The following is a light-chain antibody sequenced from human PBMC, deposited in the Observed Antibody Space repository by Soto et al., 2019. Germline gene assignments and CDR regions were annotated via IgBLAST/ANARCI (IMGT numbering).Light chain of an antibody. J-gene: IGKJ3*01. CDR3: QQYGSSPPA. Sequence: EIVLTQSPGTLSLSPGERATLSCRASQSVSSSYLAWYQQKPGQTPRLLIYGASSRATGIPDRFSGCGSGTDFILTISRLEPEDFAVYYCQQYGSSPPALGPGTKVDIK. V-gene: IGKV3-20*01. CDR2: GAS. CDR1: QSVSSSY.